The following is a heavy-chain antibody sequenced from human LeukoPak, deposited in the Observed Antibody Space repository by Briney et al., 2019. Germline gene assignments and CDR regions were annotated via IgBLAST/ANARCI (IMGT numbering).Heavy chain of an antibody. CDR3: ARGARSGSYGLLWFGELEESGNYYMDV. Sequence: PGGSLRLSCAASGFTFSSYAMHWVRQAPGKGLEWVSGISWNGGNIGYADSVKGRFTISRENAKNSLYLQMNSLRAGDTAVYYCARGARSGSYGLLWFGELEESGNYYMDVWGKGTTVTVSS. CDR2: ISWNGGNI. CDR1: GFTFSSYA. V-gene: IGHV3-9*01. J-gene: IGHJ6*03. D-gene: IGHD3-10*01.